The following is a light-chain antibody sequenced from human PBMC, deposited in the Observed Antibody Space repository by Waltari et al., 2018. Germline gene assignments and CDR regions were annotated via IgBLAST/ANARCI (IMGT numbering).Light chain of an antibody. CDR1: QSITSY. CDR2: AAS. V-gene: IGKV1-39*01. Sequence: DIEMTQSPSTLSSSLGEGVTIPCRASQSITSYLNWYQHKPGKAPKILIYAASSLQSGVPSRFSGSGSWKDFTLKISRVEAEDVWLYYCMQSIQFPLTFGGGTKVEIK. J-gene: IGKJ4*01. CDR3: MQSIQFPLT.